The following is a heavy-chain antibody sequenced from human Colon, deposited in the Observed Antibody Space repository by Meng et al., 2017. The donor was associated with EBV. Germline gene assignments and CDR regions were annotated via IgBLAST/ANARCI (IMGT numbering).Heavy chain of an antibody. J-gene: IGHJ4*02. V-gene: IGHV1-69*13. CDR2: LIAVFDKT. CDR3: ARGRRNEPLFDY. CDR1: GGSFSTHT. D-gene: IGHD1-14*01. Sequence: VQLVQSGAEVKKPGSSVKVACKTSGGSFSTHTFSWVRQAPGQGLEWMGGLIAVFDKTKAAPRFQDRVTFTADESTSTAYMELSSLTFDDTAVYFCARGRRNEPLFDYWGQGTLVTVSS.